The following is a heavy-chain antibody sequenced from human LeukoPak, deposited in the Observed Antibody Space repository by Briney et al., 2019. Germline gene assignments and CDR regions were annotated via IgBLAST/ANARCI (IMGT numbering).Heavy chain of an antibody. Sequence: AGGSLRLSCAASGFTFNSYWMSWVRQAPGKGLECVANIKQDGSETYYVDSVKGRFTISRDNAKNSLYLQMNSLRAGDTAVYYCARGAFSIFYWGQGTLVTVSS. CDR2: IKQDGSET. CDR1: GFTFNSYW. V-gene: IGHV3-7*03. D-gene: IGHD3-3*02. J-gene: IGHJ4*02. CDR3: ARGAFSIFY.